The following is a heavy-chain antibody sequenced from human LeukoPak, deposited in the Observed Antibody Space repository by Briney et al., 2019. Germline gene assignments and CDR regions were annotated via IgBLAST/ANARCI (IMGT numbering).Heavy chain of an antibody. D-gene: IGHD3-9*01. Sequence: PSETLSLTCTVSGGSISSGDYYWSWIRQPPGKGLEWIGYIYYSGSTYYNPSLKSRVTISVDTSKNQFSLKLSSVTAADTAVYYCARFSLDWLPYYYYGMDVWGQGTTVTVSS. J-gene: IGHJ6*02. V-gene: IGHV4-30-4*01. CDR2: IYYSGST. CDR1: GGSISSGDYY. CDR3: ARFSLDWLPYYYYGMDV.